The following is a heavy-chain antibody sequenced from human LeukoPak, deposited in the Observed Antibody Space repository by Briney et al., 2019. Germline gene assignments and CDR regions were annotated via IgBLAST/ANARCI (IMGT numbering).Heavy chain of an antibody. CDR2: ISAYNGNT. J-gene: IGHJ4*02. D-gene: IGHD3-22*01. CDR3: AREPARDYYDSSGYFLAFDY. CDR1: GYTFTGYY. Sequence: ASVKVSCKASGYTFTGYYMHWVRQAPGQGLEWMGWISAYNGNTNYAQKLQGRVTMTTDTSTSTAYMELRSLRSDDTAVYYCAREPARDYYDSSGYFLAFDYWGQGTLVTVSS. V-gene: IGHV1-18*04.